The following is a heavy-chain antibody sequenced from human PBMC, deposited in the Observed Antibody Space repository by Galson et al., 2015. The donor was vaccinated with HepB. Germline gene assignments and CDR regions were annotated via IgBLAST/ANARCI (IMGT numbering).Heavy chain of an antibody. J-gene: IGHJ4*02. V-gene: IGHV3-30*18. CDR2: ISYDGSNK. Sequence: LRLSCAASGFTFSSYGMHWVRQAPGKGLEWVAVISYDGSNKYYADSVKGRFTISRDNSKNTLYLQMNSLRAEDTAVYYCAKDRGFGVVIPSYYFDYWGQGTLVTVSS. D-gene: IGHD3-3*01. CDR1: GFTFSSYG. CDR3: AKDRGFGVVIPSYYFDY.